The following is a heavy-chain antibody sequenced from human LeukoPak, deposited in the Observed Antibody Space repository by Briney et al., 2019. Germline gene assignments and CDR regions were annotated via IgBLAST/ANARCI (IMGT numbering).Heavy chain of an antibody. D-gene: IGHD4-17*01. Sequence: SETLSLTCAVYGGSFSGYYWSWIRQPPGKGLEWIGEINHSGSTNYNPSLKSRVTISVDTSKNQFSLKLSSVTAADTAVYYCAGLYTVTTVPWFDPWGQGTLVTVSS. CDR3: AGLYTVTTVPWFDP. J-gene: IGHJ5*02. CDR1: GGSFSGYY. V-gene: IGHV4-34*01. CDR2: INHSGST.